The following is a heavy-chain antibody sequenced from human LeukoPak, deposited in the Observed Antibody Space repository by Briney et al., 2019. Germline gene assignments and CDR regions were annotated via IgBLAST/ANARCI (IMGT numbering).Heavy chain of an antibody. V-gene: IGHV4-34*01. J-gene: IGHJ4*02. Sequence: SGALSLTCAVYGGSFSGYYWSWMREPPGKGREWVGEINHSGTTNSNPSLKSRVTISVDTPKKQSSLKLSSVTAADTAVYYCARGLSRDGPTVSGTTTGTPLTHCDQGTLVTVPS. D-gene: IGHD5-24*01. CDR3: ARGLSRDGPTVSGTTTGTPLTH. CDR2: INHSGTT. CDR1: GGSFSGYY.